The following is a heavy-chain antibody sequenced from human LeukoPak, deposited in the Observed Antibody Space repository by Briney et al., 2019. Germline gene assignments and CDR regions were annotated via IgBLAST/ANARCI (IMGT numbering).Heavy chain of an antibody. V-gene: IGHV3-30*02. CDR2: IRYDGSNK. CDR1: GFTLRSYA. J-gene: IGHJ4*02. CDR3: AKDADNYGIAVAGTDY. D-gene: IGHD6-19*01. Sequence: GGSLRLSCAASGFTLRSYAMTWVRQAQGKGLEWVAFIRYDGSNKYYADSVKGRFTISRDNSKNTLYLQMNSLRAEDTAVYYCAKDADNYGIAVAGTDYWGQGTLVTVSS.